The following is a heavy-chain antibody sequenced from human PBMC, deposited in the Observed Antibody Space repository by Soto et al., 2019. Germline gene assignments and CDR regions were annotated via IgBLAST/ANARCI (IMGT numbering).Heavy chain of an antibody. V-gene: IGHV3-30*18. CDR1: GFTFSSYG. CDR3: AKAISGWFYDY. J-gene: IGHJ4*02. Sequence: QVQLVESGGGVVQPGRSLRLSCAASGFTFSSYGMHWVRQAPGKGLEWVAVISFDGSNNYYADSVKGRFTISRDNSKDTLYLQMNSLRAEDTAVYYCAKAISGWFYDYWGQGTLVIVSS. CDR2: ISFDGSNN. D-gene: IGHD6-19*01.